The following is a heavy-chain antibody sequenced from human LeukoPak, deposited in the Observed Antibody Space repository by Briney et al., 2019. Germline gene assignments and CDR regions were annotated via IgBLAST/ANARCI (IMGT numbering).Heavy chain of an antibody. Sequence: SETLSLTCTVSGGSISSYYWSWIRQPPGKGLEWIGYIYYSGSTNYNPSLKSRVTISVDTSKNQFSLKLSSVTAADTAVYYCARRISELERGPGMDVWGQGTTVTVSS. V-gene: IGHV4-59*01. CDR1: GGSISSYY. J-gene: IGHJ6*02. CDR3: ARRISELERGPGMDV. CDR2: IYYSGST. D-gene: IGHD1-1*01.